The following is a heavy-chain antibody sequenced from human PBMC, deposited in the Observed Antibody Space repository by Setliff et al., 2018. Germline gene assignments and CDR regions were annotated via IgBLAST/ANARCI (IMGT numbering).Heavy chain of an antibody. CDR3: ASVDIVLMVYAL. V-gene: IGHV4-61*02. D-gene: IGHD2-8*01. CDR1: GGSISRGSYY. Sequence: SETLSLTCTVSGGSISRGSYYWSWIRQPAGKGLEWIGRIYTSGSTNYNPSLKSRVTISVDTSKNQFSLKLSSVTAADTAVYYCASVDIVLMVYALWGQGTLVT. J-gene: IGHJ4*02. CDR2: IYTSGST.